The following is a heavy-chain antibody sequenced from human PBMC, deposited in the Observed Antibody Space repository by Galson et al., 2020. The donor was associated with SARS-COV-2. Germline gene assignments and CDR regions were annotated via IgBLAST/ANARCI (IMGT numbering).Heavy chain of an antibody. D-gene: IGHD3-9*01. CDR2: ISYDGRNQ. V-gene: IGHV3-30*04. CDR3: ARDRDVLTGYPSYHFDH. CDR1: GFTLGTHA. Sequence: GGSLRLSCAASGFTLGTHALHWVRQAPGKGLEWVAIISYDGRNQYYADSVKGRFTMSRDNSKNTLSLQMNSLRVEDTAVYYCARDRDVLTGYPSYHFDHWGQGTLVTVSS. J-gene: IGHJ4*02.